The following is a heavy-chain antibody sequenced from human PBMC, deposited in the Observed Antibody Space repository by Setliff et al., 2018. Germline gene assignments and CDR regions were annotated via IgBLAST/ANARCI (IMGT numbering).Heavy chain of an antibody. V-gene: IGHV4-34*01. Sequence: PSETLSLTCAASGGTFSDYYWTWIRQPPGKGLEWIGHIYHDGNTKSYPSVHFNQSLKSRVTMSVDKSKNHFSLELTSVTAADTAVYYCARGGGGYHAASWGQGILVTVSS. CDR2: IYHDGNT. D-gene: IGHD2-2*01. CDR1: GGTFSDYY. CDR3: ARGGGGYHAAS. J-gene: IGHJ5*02.